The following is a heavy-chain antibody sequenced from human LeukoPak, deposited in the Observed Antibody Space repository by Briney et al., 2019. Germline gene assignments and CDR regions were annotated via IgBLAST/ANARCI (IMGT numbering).Heavy chain of an antibody. CDR2: INPNSGGT. J-gene: IGHJ6*03. V-gene: IGHV1-2*06. Sequence: GASVKVSCKASGYTFTGYYMHWVRQAPGQGLEWMGRINPNSGGTNYAQKFQGRVSVTRDTSISTAYMEVSRLRSDDTAVYYCARALVRGLVVSMDVWGKGTTVTVSS. CDR1: GYTFTGYY. CDR3: ARALVRGLVVSMDV. D-gene: IGHD3-10*01.